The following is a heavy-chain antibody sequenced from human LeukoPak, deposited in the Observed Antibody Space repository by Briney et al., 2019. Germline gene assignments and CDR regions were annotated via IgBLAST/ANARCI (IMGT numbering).Heavy chain of an antibody. J-gene: IGHJ5*02. Sequence: SETLSLTCTVSGGSISSGGYYWIWIRPHPGKGREVFGDIYYSGSTYYNPSLKSRVTISVDTSKNQFSLKLSSVTAADAAVYYCARVLRAPAGNERYNWFDPWGQGTLVTASS. CDR2: IYYSGST. D-gene: IGHD2-2*01. CDR3: ARVLRAPAGNERYNWFDP. V-gene: IGHV4-31*03. CDR1: GGSISSGGYY.